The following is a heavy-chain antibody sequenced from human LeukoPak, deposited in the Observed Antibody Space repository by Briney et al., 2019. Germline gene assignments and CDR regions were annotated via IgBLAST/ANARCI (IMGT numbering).Heavy chain of an antibody. D-gene: IGHD6-19*01. CDR3: AKDQSPKLSGYSSGCRPLDY. Sequence: GGSLRLSCAASGFIISDYYMSWIRQAPGKGLEWISYISSTSESSIDYGDAVKGRFTISRDNAKSSLYLQMTSLRAEDTAVYYCAKDQSPKLSGYSSGCRPLDYWGQGTLVTVSS. CDR1: GFIISDYY. V-gene: IGHV3-11*04. J-gene: IGHJ4*02. CDR2: ISSTSESSI.